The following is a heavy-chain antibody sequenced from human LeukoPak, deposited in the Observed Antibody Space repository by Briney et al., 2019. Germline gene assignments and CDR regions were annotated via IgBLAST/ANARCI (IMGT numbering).Heavy chain of an antibody. J-gene: IGHJ3*02. CDR3: ARGFLAVDEDAFDI. CDR2: IKQDGSEK. D-gene: IGHD6-19*01. CDR1: GFTFSRYR. V-gene: IGHV3-7*05. Sequence: GGSLRLSCAASGFTFSRYRMSWVRQAQGKGLEWVANIKQDGSEKYYVDSVKGRFTISRDNAKSSLYLQMNSLRAEDTAVYYCARGFLAVDEDAFDIWGQGTMVTVSS.